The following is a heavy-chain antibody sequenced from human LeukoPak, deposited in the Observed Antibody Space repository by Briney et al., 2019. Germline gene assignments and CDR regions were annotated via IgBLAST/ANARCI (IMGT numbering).Heavy chain of an antibody. CDR1: GFTISIYW. V-gene: IGHV3-48*04. CDR3: ARDSGYSSSWYPPGGYSLDY. CDR2: ISSSSSTI. Sequence: GGSLRLSCAASGFTISIYWMSWVRQAPGKGLEWVSYISSSSSTIYYADSVKGRFTISRDNAKNSLYLQMNSLRAEDTAVYYCARDSGYSSSWYPPGGYSLDYWGQGTLVTVSS. D-gene: IGHD6-13*01. J-gene: IGHJ4*02.